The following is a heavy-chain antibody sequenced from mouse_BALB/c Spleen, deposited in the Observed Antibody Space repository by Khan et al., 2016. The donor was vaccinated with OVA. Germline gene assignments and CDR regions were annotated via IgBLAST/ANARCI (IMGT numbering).Heavy chain of an antibody. Sequence: EVELVESGGGLVKPGGSLKLSCAASGFTFSDYYMYWVRQTPEKRRGWVATISDGGTYTYYPDSVKGRFTISRDNAKNNLYLQMSRLKSEDAAMYYCSREWGLYRYAWFAYWGQGTLVTVSA. CDR1: GFTFSDYY. D-gene: IGHD2-14*01. CDR3: SREWGLYRYAWFAY. CDR2: ISDGGTYT. V-gene: IGHV5-4*02. J-gene: IGHJ3*01.